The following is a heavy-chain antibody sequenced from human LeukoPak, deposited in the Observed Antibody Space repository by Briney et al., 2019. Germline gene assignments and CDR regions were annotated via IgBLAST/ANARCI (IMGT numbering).Heavy chain of an antibody. D-gene: IGHD3-22*01. V-gene: IGHV3-15*01. CDR2: IKSKTDGGTT. Sequence: GGSLRLSCAASGFTFSNAWISWVRQAPGKGLEWVGRIKSKTDGGTTDYAAPVKGRFTISRDDSKNTLYLQMNSLKTEDTAVYYCTTERRDHYYDSSGYYIDYWGQGTLVTVSS. CDR3: TTERRDHYYDSSGYYIDY. CDR1: GFTFSNAW. J-gene: IGHJ4*02.